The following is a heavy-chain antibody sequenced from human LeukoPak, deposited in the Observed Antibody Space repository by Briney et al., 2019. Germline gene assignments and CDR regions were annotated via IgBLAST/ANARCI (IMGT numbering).Heavy chain of an antibody. CDR1: GVSINSDY. CDR2: IYYSGST. V-gene: IGHV4-59*08. Sequence: PSETLFLTCTVSGVSINSDYWNWIRQPPGKGLEWIGFIYYSGSTNYNPSLKSRVTISVDTSRNQFSLKLNSVTAADTAVYYCARRMKLAAKGDAFDIWGQGTMVTVSS. D-gene: IGHD2-15*01. CDR3: ARRMKLAAKGDAFDI. J-gene: IGHJ3*02.